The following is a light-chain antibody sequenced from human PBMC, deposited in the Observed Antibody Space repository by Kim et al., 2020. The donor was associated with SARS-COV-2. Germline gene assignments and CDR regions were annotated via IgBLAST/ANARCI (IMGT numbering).Light chain of an antibody. CDR1: SSNIGAGYD. V-gene: IGLV1-40*01. Sequence: QPVLTQPPSVSGAPGQRVTISCTGSSSNIGAGYDVHWYQQLPGTAPKLLIYGNSNRPSGVPDRFSGSKSGISASLAITGLQAEDEADYYCQSYDSSLSGWVFGGGTQLTVL. CDR2: GNS. CDR3: QSYDSSLSGWV. J-gene: IGLJ3*02.